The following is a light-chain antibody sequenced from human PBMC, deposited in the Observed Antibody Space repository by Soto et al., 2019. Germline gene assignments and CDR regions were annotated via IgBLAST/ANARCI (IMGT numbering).Light chain of an antibody. CDR2: DAS. J-gene: IGKJ2*01. Sequence: EIVLTQSPATLSLSPGERATLSCRASQSVSDYLAWYQQIPGQAPRLLIYDASNRATGIPARFSGSGSGTDFPLTISSLEPEDFAVYYCQQRSSWPPYTFGQGTKLEIK. CDR3: QQRSSWPPYT. V-gene: IGKV3-11*01. CDR1: QSVSDY.